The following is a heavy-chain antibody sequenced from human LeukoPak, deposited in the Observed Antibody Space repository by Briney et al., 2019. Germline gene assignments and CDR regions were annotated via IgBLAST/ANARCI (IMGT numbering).Heavy chain of an antibody. J-gene: IGHJ5*02. V-gene: IGHV4-34*01. CDR3: ARREYYDILTGYYEAYNNWFDP. D-gene: IGHD3-9*01. CDR2: INHSGST. Sequence: SETLSLTCAVYGGSFSGYYWSWIRQPPGKGLEWIGEINHSGSTNYNPSLKSRVTISVDTSKNQFSLKLSSVTAADTAVYYCARREYYDILTGYYEAYNNWFDPWGQGTLVTVSS. CDR1: GGSFSGYY.